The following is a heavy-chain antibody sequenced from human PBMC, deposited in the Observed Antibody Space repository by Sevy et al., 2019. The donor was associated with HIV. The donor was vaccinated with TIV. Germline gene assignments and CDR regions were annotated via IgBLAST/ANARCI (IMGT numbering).Heavy chain of an antibody. D-gene: IGHD3-22*01. Sequence: ASVKVSCKASGYTFTSYAMNWVRQAPGQGLEWMGWINTNTGNRTYAQVFTGRFVFSLDTSVSTAYLQISSLKAEDTAVYYCAMVVAATYYYDSSGTPDYYYYYGMDVWGQGTTVTVSS. J-gene: IGHJ6*02. CDR3: AMVVAATYYYDSSGTPDYYYYYGMDV. V-gene: IGHV7-4-1*02. CDR1: GYTFTSYA. CDR2: INTNTGNR.